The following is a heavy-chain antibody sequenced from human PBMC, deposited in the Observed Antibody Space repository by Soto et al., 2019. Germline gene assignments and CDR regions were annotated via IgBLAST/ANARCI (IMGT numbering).Heavy chain of an antibody. D-gene: IGHD1-20*01. CDR2: SRNKANSYTT. CDR1: GFTFSDHY. V-gene: IGHV3-72*01. CDR3: IRPMTGTTRGFDY. Sequence: EVQLVESGGGLVQPGASLRLSCAVSGFTFSDHYIDWVRQAPGKGLEWVGRSRNKANSYTTEYAASVKGRFTISRDDSENSLYLQMDSLKNEDTAVYFCIRPMTGTTRGFDYWAQGTLFTVSS. J-gene: IGHJ4*02.